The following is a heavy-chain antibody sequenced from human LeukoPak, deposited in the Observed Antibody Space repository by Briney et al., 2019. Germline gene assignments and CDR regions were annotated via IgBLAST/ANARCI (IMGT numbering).Heavy chain of an antibody. D-gene: IGHD1-26*01. CDR1: GFTFSRCW. J-gene: IGHJ6*03. V-gene: IGHV3-74*01. CDR3: ARGQRAHVEWYYYMDV. Sequence: GGSLRLSCVASGFTFSRCWMHWVRQAPGKGLVWVSRINSDGRSTNYADPVKGRFSISRDNSKNTLYLQMNSLRADDTAVYYCARGQRAHVEWYYYMDVWGKGTTVTVSS. CDR2: INSDGRST.